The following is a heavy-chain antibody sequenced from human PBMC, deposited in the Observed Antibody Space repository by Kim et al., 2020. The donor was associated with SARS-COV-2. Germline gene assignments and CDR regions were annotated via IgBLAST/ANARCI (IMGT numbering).Heavy chain of an antibody. Sequence: ASVKVSCKASGYTFTSYPMNWVRQAPGQGLEWMGWINTNTGNPTYAQGFTGRFVFSLDTSVSTAYLQISSLKAEDTAVYYCARVEYYDSSGYFLYYYYYGMDVWGQGTTVTVSS. J-gene: IGHJ6*02. CDR2: INTNTGNP. V-gene: IGHV7-4-1*02. CDR1: GYTFTSYP. D-gene: IGHD3-22*01. CDR3: ARVEYYDSSGYFLYYYYYGMDV.